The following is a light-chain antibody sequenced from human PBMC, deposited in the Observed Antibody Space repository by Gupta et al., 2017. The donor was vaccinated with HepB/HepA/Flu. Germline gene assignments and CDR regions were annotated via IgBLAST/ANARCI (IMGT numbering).Light chain of an antibody. CDR3: QQYGSSPRLT. V-gene: IGKV3-20*01. CDR2: GAS. CDR1: QSVSSSY. Sequence: EIVLTQSPGTLSLSPGERATLSGRASQSVSSSYLAWYQQKPGQAPRLPIYGASSRATGIPDRFSGSGSGTDFTLTISRLEPEDFAVYYCQQYGSSPRLTFGGGTKVEIK. J-gene: IGKJ4*01.